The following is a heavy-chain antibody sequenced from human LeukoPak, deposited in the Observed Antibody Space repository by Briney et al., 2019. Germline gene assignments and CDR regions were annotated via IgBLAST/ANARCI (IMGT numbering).Heavy chain of an antibody. CDR3: ARREYGSGSYHLVY. CDR2: MNPNSGNT. Sequence: ASVKVSCKASGYTFSSYDINWVRQATGQGLEWMGWMNPNSGNTGYAQKFQGRVTMTRNTSISTAYMELSSLRSEDTAVYYCARREYGSGSYHLVYWGQGTLVTVSS. J-gene: IGHJ4*02. CDR1: GYTFSSYD. V-gene: IGHV1-8*01. D-gene: IGHD3-10*01.